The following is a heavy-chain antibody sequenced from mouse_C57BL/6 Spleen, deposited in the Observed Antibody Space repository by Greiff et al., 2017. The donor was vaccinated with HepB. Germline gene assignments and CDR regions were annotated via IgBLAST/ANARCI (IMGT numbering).Heavy chain of an antibody. Sequence: VQLQQSGPELVKPGASVKISCKASGYAFSSSWMNWVKQRPGKGLEWIGRIYPGDGDTNYNGKFTGKATLTADKSSSTAYMQLSSLTSEDSAVYFCARSTVVEDYYAMDYWGQGTSVTVSS. CDR1: GYAFSSSW. V-gene: IGHV1-82*01. D-gene: IGHD1-1*01. CDR2: IYPGDGDT. CDR3: ARSTVVEDYYAMDY. J-gene: IGHJ4*01.